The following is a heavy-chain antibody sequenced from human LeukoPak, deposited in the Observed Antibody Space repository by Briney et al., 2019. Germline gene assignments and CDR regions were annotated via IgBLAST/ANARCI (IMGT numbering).Heavy chain of an antibody. D-gene: IGHD6-13*01. CDR1: GGSISSSSYY. J-gene: IGHJ4*02. CDR2: IYYSGST. Sequence: PSETLSLTCTVSGGSISSSSYYWGWSGQPPGKGLEWIGSIYYSGSTYYNPSLKSRVTISVDTSKNQFSLKLSSVTAADTAVYYCARLEGIAAAGYWGQGTLVTVSS. CDR3: ARLEGIAAAGY. V-gene: IGHV4-39*01.